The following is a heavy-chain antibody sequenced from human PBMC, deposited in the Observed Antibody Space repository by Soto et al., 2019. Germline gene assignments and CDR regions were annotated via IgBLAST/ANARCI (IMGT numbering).Heavy chain of an antibody. D-gene: IGHD2-8*01. V-gene: IGHV4-31*03. CDR2: IFGSGTT. CDR3: ARGLPEWSKDQ. Sequence: PSETLSLTCTVSGDSISVGTYYWSWIRQHPGKGLEWIGYIFGSGTTEYNPSLRSRLTISIDTSKNQFSLKLTSVNDADTAVYYCARGLPEWSKDQWGQGTLVIVSS. CDR1: GDSISVGTYY. J-gene: IGHJ4*02.